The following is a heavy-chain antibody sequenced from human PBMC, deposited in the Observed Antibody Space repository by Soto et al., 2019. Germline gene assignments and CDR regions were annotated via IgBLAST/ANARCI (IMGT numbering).Heavy chain of an antibody. CDR3: ARMKVDSYQFYYAMDV. CDR2: IFSDNER. J-gene: IGHJ6*02. V-gene: IGHV2-26*01. Sequence: SGPTLVNPTETLTLTCTVSGFSLTTGKMGVSWIRQPPGKALEWLAHIFSDNERSYSTSLQGRLTISKDTSVSQVVLSMTNVDPVDTATYYYARMKVDSYQFYYAMDVWGQGTTVTVSS. CDR1: GFSLTTGKMG. D-gene: IGHD3-9*01.